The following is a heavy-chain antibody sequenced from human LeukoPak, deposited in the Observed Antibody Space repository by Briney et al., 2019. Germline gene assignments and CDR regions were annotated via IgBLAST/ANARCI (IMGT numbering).Heavy chain of an antibody. CDR1: GYSISSGYQ. J-gene: IGHJ5*02. Sequence: PSETLSLTCSVSGYSISSGYQWAWIRQSPGKGLEWIGSIFHSGSAHYNPSLKSRVTISVATSRNQFSLKLNSVSATDTAVYYCARDPRWLTPDCTSTSCYENYFDPWGQGTLVTVSS. D-gene: IGHD2-2*01. V-gene: IGHV4-38-2*02. CDR3: ARDPRWLTPDCTSTSCYENYFDP. CDR2: IFHSGSA.